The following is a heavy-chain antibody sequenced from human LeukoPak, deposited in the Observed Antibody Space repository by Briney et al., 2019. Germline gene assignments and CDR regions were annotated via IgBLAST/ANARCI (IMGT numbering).Heavy chain of an antibody. V-gene: IGHV3-48*03. CDR3: AKDRAGSGWFIDY. Sequence: GGSLRLSCAASGFTFSSYEMNWVRQAPGKGLEWVSYISSSGSTIYYADSVKGRFTISRDNAKNSLYPQMNSLRAEDTAVYYCAKDRAGSGWFIDYWGQGTLVTVSS. D-gene: IGHD6-19*01. CDR1: GFTFSSYE. CDR2: ISSSGSTI. J-gene: IGHJ4*02.